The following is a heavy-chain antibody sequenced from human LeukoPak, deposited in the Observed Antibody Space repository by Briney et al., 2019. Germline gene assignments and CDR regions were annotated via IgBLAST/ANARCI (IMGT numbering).Heavy chain of an antibody. J-gene: IGHJ4*02. V-gene: IGHV1-8*01. D-gene: IGHD6-6*01. CDR3: ARDLGLEYSSSSRGY. CDR2: MNPNSGNT. Sequence: ASVKVSCNTSGYTFSSYDVIWVRLAPGQGLEWMGWMNPNSGNTGYAQKFQGRVTMTGDTSISTAYMELSSLRSEDTAVYYCARDLGLEYSSSSRGYWGQGTLVTVSS. CDR1: GYTFSSYD.